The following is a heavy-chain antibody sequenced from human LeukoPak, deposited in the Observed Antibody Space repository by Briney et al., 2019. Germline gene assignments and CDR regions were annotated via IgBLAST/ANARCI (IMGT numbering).Heavy chain of an antibody. V-gene: IGHV4-61*02. CDR3: ARGAPPQN. Sequence: SQTLSLTCTVSSGAISSGSYYWNWIRQPAGKGLEWIGRIYTSGNINYNPSHKSRVTILVDTSKNHFSLNLTSVTAADMAVYYCARGAPPQNWGPGALVTVSS. J-gene: IGHJ4*02. CDR1: SGAISSGSYY. CDR2: IYTSGNI.